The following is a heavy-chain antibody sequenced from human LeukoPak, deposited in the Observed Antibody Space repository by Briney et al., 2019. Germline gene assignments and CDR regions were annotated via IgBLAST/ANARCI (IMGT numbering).Heavy chain of an antibody. Sequence: SETLSLTCAVYGGSSSGYYWSWIRQPPGKGLEWIGEINHSGSTNYNPSLKSRVTISVDTSKNQFSLKLSSVTAADTAVYYCARADVAVAYCFDYWGQGTLVTVSS. CDR3: ARADVAVAYCFDY. V-gene: IGHV4-34*01. D-gene: IGHD6-19*01. CDR2: INHSGST. J-gene: IGHJ4*02. CDR1: GGSSSGYY.